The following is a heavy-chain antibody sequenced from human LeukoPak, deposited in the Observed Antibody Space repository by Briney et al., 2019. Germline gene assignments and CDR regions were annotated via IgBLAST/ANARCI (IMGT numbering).Heavy chain of an antibody. V-gene: IGHV4-4*02. J-gene: IGHJ4*02. CDR3: ARSYSSSWYPPGY. CDR1: GGSISSSNW. CDR2: IYHSGST. D-gene: IGHD6-13*01. Sequence: SGTLSLTCAVSGGSISSSNWWSWVRQPPGKGLEWIGEIYHSGSTNYNPSLKSRVTISVDKSKNQFSLKLSSVTAADTAVYYCARSYSSSWYPPGYWGQGTLVTVSS.